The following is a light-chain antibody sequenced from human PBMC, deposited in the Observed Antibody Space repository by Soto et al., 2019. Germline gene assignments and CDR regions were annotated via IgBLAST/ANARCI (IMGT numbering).Light chain of an antibody. CDR1: QSVTDNY. CDR3: QQYSRAPLT. CDR2: GAS. J-gene: IGKJ1*01. Sequence: EIMLTQSPATLYLSPGERATLSCRASQSVTDNYLAWYQQKPGQAPRLVISGASSRTSGIPDRFSASGSGTDFTLTISRLEPEDFAVYYCQQYSRAPLTFGQGTKVDIK. V-gene: IGKV3-20*01.